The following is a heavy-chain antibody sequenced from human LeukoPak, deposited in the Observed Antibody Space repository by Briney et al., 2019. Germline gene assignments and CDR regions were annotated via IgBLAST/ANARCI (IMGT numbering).Heavy chain of an antibody. CDR3: ARPSYYDSSGSDY. Sequence: GESLKISCKGSTYSFSTYWISWVRQMPGKGLEWMGRIDPSDSYTNYSPSFQGHVTFSADKPISTAYLQWSSLKASDTAMYYCARPSYYDSSGSDYWGQGTLVTVSS. J-gene: IGHJ4*02. CDR1: TYSFSTYW. V-gene: IGHV5-10-1*01. D-gene: IGHD3-22*01. CDR2: IDPSDSYT.